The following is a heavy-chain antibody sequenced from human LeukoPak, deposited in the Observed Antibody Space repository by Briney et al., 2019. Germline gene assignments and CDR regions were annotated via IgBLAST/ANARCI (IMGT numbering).Heavy chain of an antibody. CDR1: GFTFSSYW. Sequence: PGGSLRLSCAAYGFTFSSYWMHRLRQAPGKGLVWVSRINSDGSSIDYADSVKGRFTISRDNAENTLYLQMNSLRAEDTAVYYCERIGTSDYWGQGTLVTVSS. CDR2: INSDGSSI. J-gene: IGHJ4*02. V-gene: IGHV3-74*01. D-gene: IGHD2-8*01. CDR3: ERIGTSDY.